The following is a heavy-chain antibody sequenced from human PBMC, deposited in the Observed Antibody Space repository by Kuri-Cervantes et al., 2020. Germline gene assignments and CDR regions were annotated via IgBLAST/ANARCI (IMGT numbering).Heavy chain of an antibody. CDR3: ARDRSYCSTTSCYIALYYYGMDV. CDR1: GDSVSSNSAA. D-gene: IGHD2-2*02. J-gene: IGHJ6*02. CDR2: TYYRSKWYN. V-gene: IGHV6-1*01. Sequence: SCAISGDSVSSNSAAWNWIRQSPSRGLEWLGRTYYRSKWYNDYAVSVKSRITINPDTSKNQFSRQLNSVTPEDTAVYYCARDRSYCSTTSCYIALYYYGMDVWGQGTTVTVSS.